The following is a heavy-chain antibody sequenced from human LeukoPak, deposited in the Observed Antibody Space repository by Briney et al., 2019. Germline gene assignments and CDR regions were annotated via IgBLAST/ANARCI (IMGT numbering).Heavy chain of an antibody. D-gene: IGHD2-15*01. CDR2: MNPNSGNT. V-gene: IGHV1-8*01. J-gene: IGHJ6*03. CDR1: GYTFTSYA. CDR3: ARVVVVAGNYYYYMDV. Sequence: GASVKVSCKASGYTFTSYAINWVRQATGQGLEWMGWMNPNSGNTGYAQKFQGRVTMTRNTSISTAYMELSSLRSEDTAVYYCARVVVVAGNYYYYMDVWGKGTTVTVSS.